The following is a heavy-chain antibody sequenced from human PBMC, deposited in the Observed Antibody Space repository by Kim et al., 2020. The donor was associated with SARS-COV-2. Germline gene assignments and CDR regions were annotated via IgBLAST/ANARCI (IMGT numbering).Heavy chain of an antibody. CDR1: GGSFSGYY. V-gene: IGHV4-34*01. D-gene: IGHD6-13*01. J-gene: IGHJ5*02. Sequence: SETLSLTCAVYGGSFSGYYWSWIRQPPGKGLEWIGEINHFGSTKYNPSLKSRVTISVDTSKNPFPLKLSCVTAADTAVYYYARGPGYSSSWYGTRDWFDPWGERTLVTVSS. CDR2: INHFGST. CDR3: ARGPGYSSSWYGTRDWFDP.